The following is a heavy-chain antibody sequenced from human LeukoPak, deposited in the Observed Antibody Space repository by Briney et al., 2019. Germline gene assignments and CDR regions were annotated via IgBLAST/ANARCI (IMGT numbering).Heavy chain of an antibody. D-gene: IGHD3-22*01. CDR2: IRDDGSNK. J-gene: IGHJ4*02. V-gene: IGHV3-30*02. CDR3: AKVLRLYYYDSSGYSYYFDY. Sequence: PGGSLRLSCAASGFSFSTYGMHWVRQAPGKGLEWVAFIRDDGSNKYYADSVKGRFTISRDNSKNTLYLQMNSLRAEDTAVYYCAKVLRLYYYDSSGYSYYFDYWGQGTMVTVSS. CDR1: GFSFSTYG.